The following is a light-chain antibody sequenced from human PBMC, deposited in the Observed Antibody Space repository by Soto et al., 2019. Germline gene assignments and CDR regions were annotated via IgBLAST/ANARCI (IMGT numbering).Light chain of an antibody. CDR1: SSNIGHNY. CDR3: GTWDSSLSVGV. Sequence: QSVLMQPPSVSAAPGQKVTISCSGSSSNIGHNYVCWYQQFPGTAPKLLIYDNDKRPSGIPDRFSGSKSGTSATLDITGLQTGDEADYYCGTWDSSLSVGVFGGGTKVTVL. V-gene: IGLV1-51*01. CDR2: DND. J-gene: IGLJ2*01.